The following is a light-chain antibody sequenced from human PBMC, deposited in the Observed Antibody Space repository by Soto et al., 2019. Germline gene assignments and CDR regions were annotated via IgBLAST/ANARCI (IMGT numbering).Light chain of an antibody. CDR3: CSYAGSSTWV. CDR2: EGS. V-gene: IGLV2-23*01. CDR1: SSDVGSYKF. Sequence: QSALTQPASVSGSPGQSITISCTGTSSDVGSYKFVSWYQQHPGKAPKLMIYEGSKRPSGVSNRFSGSKSGNTASLTISGLQAKDEADYYCCSYAGSSTWVFGTGTKVTVL. J-gene: IGLJ1*01.